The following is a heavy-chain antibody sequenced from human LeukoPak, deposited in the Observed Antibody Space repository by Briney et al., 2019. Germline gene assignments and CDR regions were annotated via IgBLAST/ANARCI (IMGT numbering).Heavy chain of an antibody. D-gene: IGHD1-14*01. CDR2: IGSDGDGT. Sequence: GGSLRLSCSASGFPFSTLGMHWVRQAPGKGLEHVSTIGSDGDGTYYADSVKDRFIISRDNSKNAVYLQMSSQRPEDTAVYYCVSPVFINFWGQGTLVTVSS. CDR1: GFPFSTLG. J-gene: IGHJ4*01. V-gene: IGHV3-64D*06. CDR3: VSPVFINF.